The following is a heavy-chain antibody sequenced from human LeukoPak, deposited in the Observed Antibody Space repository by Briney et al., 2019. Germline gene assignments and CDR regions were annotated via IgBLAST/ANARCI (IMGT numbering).Heavy chain of an antibody. V-gene: IGHV3-30*02. CDR1: GFTFSNFG. Sequence: GGSLPLSCPSSGFTFSNFGMHWVHQPPGKGLDWVAFIHFYGRDEYYVDSLKGRFTISRDNSKNTVYPQMNGLTPEDTALYYCAKDKSQVGVHSASTLVDHWGQGTLVIVSS. CDR2: IHFYGRDE. CDR3: AKDKSQVGVHSASTLVDH. J-gene: IGHJ4*02. D-gene: IGHD1-1*01.